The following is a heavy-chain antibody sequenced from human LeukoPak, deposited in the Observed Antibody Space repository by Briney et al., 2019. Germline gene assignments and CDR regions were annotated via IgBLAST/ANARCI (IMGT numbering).Heavy chain of an antibody. V-gene: IGHV2-5*01. CDR3: AHSPKIRYFDPLKKYYFEY. D-gene: IGHD3-9*01. CDR1: GFSLSTSGVG. J-gene: IGHJ4*02. Sequence: SGPTLVNPTQTLTLTCTFSGFSLSTSGVGVGWIRQPPGKALEWLALIYWNDDKRYSPSLKSRLTITKDTSKNQVVLTMTNMDPVDTATYYCAHSPKIRYFDPLKKYYFEYWGQGTLVTVSS. CDR2: IYWNDDK.